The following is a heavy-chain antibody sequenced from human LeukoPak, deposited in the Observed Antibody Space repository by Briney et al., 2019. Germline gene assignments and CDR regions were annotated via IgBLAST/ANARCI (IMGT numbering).Heavy chain of an antibody. CDR2: ISYDGSNK. CDR1: GFTFSSNG. D-gene: IGHD6-13*01. J-gene: IGHJ4*02. Sequence: PGGSLRLSCAASGFTFSSNGMHWVRQAPGKGLEWVAVISYDGSNKYYADSVKGRFTISRDNSKNTLYLQMNSLRAEDTAVYYCARAGIAAAGTDYWGQGTLVTVSS. CDR3: ARAGIAAAGTDY. V-gene: IGHV3-30*19.